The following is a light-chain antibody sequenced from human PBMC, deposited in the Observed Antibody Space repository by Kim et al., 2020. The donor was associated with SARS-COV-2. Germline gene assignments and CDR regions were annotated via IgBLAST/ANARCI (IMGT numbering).Light chain of an antibody. J-gene: IGKJ4*01. CDR2: GAS. CDR1: QSVSSN. Sequence: EIVMTQSPATLSVSPGERATLSCRASQSVSSNLAGYQQKPGQAPRLLIYGASTRATGIPTRFSGSGSGTEFTLTISSLQSEDFAVYYCQKYNNWPPLTFGGGTKVDIK. V-gene: IGKV3-15*01. CDR3: QKYNNWPPLT.